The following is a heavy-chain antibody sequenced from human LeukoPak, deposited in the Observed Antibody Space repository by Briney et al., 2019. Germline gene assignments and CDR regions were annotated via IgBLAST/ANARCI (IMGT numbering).Heavy chain of an antibody. V-gene: IGHV1-18*01. CDR1: GYTFTNFD. J-gene: IGHJ4*02. CDR3: ARDRSSLTLVRGIIGDYFDY. Sequence: ASVKVSCKSSGYTFTNFDISWVRQAPGQGLEWMGCIRAYKGNTKYVQKLKGRVTMTTDTSTSTAYMELRSLRSDDTAVYYCARDRSSLTLVRGIIGDYFDYWGQGTLVTVSS. D-gene: IGHD3-10*01. CDR2: IRAYKGNT.